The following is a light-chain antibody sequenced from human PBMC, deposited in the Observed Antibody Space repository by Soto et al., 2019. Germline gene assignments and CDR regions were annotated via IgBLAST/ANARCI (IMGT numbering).Light chain of an antibody. CDR3: QQYGSSPRT. J-gene: IGKJ2*01. Sequence: EIVLTQSPGTLSLSPGESATLSCRASQSVGSTYLAWYQQKPGQAPRLLIYGASSRATGIPDKFSGSGSGTDFTLTISRLEPEDFAVYYCQQYGSSPRTFGQGTKLEIK. CDR2: GAS. V-gene: IGKV3-20*01. CDR1: QSVGSTY.